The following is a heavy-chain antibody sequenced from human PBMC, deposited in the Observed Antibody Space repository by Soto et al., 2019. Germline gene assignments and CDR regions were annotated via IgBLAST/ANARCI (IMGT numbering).Heavy chain of an antibody. Sequence: QVQLVQSGAEVKKPGSSVKVSCKASGGTFSSYAISWVRQAPGQGLEWMGGTIPIFGTANYAQKFQGRVTIPAHEDTIKAYMELISLRAEDTSVYYCARNYCDSSSKNYWFDHWGQGTLVDFST. J-gene: IGHJ5*02. CDR2: TIPIFGTA. V-gene: IGHV1-69*01. CDR1: GGTFSSYA. CDR3: ARNYCDSSSKNYWFDH. D-gene: IGHD4-17*01.